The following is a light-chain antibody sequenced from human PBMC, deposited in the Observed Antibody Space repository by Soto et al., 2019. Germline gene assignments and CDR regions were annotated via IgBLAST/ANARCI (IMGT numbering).Light chain of an antibody. CDR3: QQRCDWSPGT. Sequence: EIVLTQSPDTLSLFRGERATLTCRASQSVGSCLAWYQQKPGQAPRLLIYGTSNRAAGTPARFSGSGSGTDFTVTISSREPEDCEVYYCQQRCDWSPGTFRRGTKVEIK. CDR2: GTS. CDR1: QSVGSC. J-gene: IGKJ1*01. V-gene: IGKV3-11*01.